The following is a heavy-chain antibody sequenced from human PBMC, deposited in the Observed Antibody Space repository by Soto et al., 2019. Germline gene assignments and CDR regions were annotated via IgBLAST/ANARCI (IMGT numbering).Heavy chain of an antibody. CDR3: AGRYYNDGGGYHSM. V-gene: IGHV1-69*01. D-gene: IGHD3-22*01. Sequence: QVQLLQAGGEVKKPGSSVKVSCKASGGTFSNYALNWVRQAPGQGLEWMGGIIPVFGTPNYAQNFQGRVTITADESTSTTYMELSSLRSEDTAVYYCAGRYYNDGGGYHSMWGQGTLVTVSS. CDR1: GGTFSNYA. CDR2: IIPVFGTP. J-gene: IGHJ4*02.